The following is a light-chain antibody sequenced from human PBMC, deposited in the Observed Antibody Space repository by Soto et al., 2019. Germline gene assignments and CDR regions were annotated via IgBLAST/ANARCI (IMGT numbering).Light chain of an antibody. CDR1: QTISSN. CDR3: QQSYSFPRT. J-gene: IGKJ4*01. V-gene: IGKV1-39*01. Sequence: DIQMTQSPSSLSASVGDRVTITCRASQTISSNLNWYQQKPGKAPNFLIYAASSLQSGVPSRFSGSGSGTEFTLNISSLQPEDFATYYCQQSYSFPRTFGGGTEVEIK. CDR2: AAS.